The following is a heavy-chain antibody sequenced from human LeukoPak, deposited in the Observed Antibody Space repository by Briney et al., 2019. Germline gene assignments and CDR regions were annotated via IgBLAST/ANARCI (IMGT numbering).Heavy chain of an antibody. CDR3: ARNGDYSLDS. V-gene: IGHV4-34*12. D-gene: IGHD4-17*01. Sequence: SETLSLTCAVYGGSFSAYYWSWVRQPPGKGLEWIGETLHSGSTSYNPSLQSRVTMSVNTSKSQFSLRLTSVTAADTAIYYCARNGDYSLDSWGQGTLVTVSS. CDR2: TLHSGST. J-gene: IGHJ4*02. CDR1: GGSFSAYY.